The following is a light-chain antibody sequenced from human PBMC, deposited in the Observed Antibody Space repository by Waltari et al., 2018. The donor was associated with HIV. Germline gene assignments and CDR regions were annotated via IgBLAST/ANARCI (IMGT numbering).Light chain of an antibody. J-gene: IGLJ2*01. V-gene: IGLV1-47*01. CDR1: SSNIGSHY. CDR3: AAWDDSLSVV. Sequence: QSVLTQPPSASGTPGQRVTISCSGGSSNIGSHYVYWYQQLPGTAPKRLIYRNNQRPSGGPDRFSGSTSGTSASLAISGLRSEDEADYYCAAWDDSLSVVFGGGTTLTVL. CDR2: RNN.